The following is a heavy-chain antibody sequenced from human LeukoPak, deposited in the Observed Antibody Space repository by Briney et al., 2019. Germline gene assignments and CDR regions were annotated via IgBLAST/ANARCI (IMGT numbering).Heavy chain of an antibody. V-gene: IGHV3-30*02. CDR1: GFTFSYYG. CDR3: AKSHLPNAYSGTYYCDY. D-gene: IGHD1-26*01. J-gene: IGHJ4*02. Sequence: GGSLRLSCAASGFTFSYYGMHWVRQAPGKGLEWVAFIRYDESKKFYGDSVKGRFTISRDNSKNTLYLQMNSLRTEDTAVYYCAKSHLPNAYSGTYYCDYWAREPWSPSPQ. CDR2: IRYDESKK.